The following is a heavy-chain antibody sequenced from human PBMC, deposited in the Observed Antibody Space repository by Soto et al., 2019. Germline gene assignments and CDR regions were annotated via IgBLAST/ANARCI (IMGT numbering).Heavy chain of an antibody. V-gene: IGHV3-23*01. CDR2: LSGSGGTT. J-gene: IGHJ4*02. Sequence: EVQLLASGGGLVHPGGSLRLSCAASGLTFTSYAMSWVRQAPGKGLEWASGLSGSGGTTYYADSVKGRFTISRDNSKNTLYLQMDSLRAEDTAVYYCAKDRRISMVRGYYFEYWGQGTLVTVSS. CDR3: AKDRRISMVRGYYFEY. CDR1: GLTFTSYA. D-gene: IGHD3-10*01.